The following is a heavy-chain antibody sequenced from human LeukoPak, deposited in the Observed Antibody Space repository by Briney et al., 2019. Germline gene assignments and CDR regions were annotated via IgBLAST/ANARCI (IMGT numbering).Heavy chain of an antibody. V-gene: IGHV3-7*01. CDR1: GFTFSSYW. Sequence: GGSLRLSCAASGFTFSSYWMSWVRQAPGKGLEWVANIKQDGSEKYYVDSVKGRFTISRDNAKNPLYLQMNSLRAEDTAVYYCARDRSRGLLDAFDIWGQGTMVTVSS. CDR3: ARDRSRGLLDAFDI. J-gene: IGHJ3*02. D-gene: IGHD3-10*01. CDR2: IKQDGSEK.